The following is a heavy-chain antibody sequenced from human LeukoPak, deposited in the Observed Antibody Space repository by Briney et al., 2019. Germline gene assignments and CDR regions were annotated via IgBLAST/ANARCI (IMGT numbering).Heavy chain of an antibody. CDR1: GGSISSSSYY. D-gene: IGHD2-15*01. CDR3: ANYSWGLSAVDY. Sequence: SETLSLTCTVSGGSISSSSYYWGWIRQPPGKGLEWIGSIYYSGSAYYNPSLKSRVTISVDTSKNQFSLKVSSVTTADTAVYYCANYSWGLSAVDYWGQGTLVTVSS. J-gene: IGHJ4*02. V-gene: IGHV4-39*01. CDR2: IYYSGSA.